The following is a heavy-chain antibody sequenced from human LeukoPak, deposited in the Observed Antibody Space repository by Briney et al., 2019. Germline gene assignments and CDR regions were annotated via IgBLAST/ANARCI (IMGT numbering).Heavy chain of an antibody. D-gene: IGHD4-17*01. J-gene: IGHJ3*02. CDR1: GYTFTSYY. CDR3: ARVRLHGDYVNAFDI. V-gene: IGHV1-46*01. CDR2: INPSGGST. Sequence: ASVKVSCKTSGYTFTSYYMHWVRQAPGQGLEWMGIINPSGGSTSYAQKFQGRVTITTDESTSTAYMELSSLRSEDTAVYYCARVRLHGDYVNAFDIWGQGTMVTVSS.